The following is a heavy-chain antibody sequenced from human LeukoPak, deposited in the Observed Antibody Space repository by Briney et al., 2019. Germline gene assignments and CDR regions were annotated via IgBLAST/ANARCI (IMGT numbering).Heavy chain of an antibody. CDR2: ITISINFI. V-gene: IGHV3-21*01. J-gene: IGHJ4*02. CDR3: AKRGVVIRVILVGFHKEAYYFDS. D-gene: IGHD3-22*01. CDR1: GFSLISYS. Sequence: GGSLRLSCAASGFSLISYSMNWVRQAPGKGLEWVSSITISINFIYYAYSVKGRFTISRDNAKSSLFLQMNSLRAEDTAVYFCAKRGVVIRVILVGFHKEAYYFDSWGQGALVTVSS.